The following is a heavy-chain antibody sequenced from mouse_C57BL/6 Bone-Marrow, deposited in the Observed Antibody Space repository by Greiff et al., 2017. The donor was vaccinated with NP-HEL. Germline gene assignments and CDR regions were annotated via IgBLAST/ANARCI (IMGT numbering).Heavy chain of an antibody. CDR3: ARSGSNSAHYYAMDY. V-gene: IGHV1-69*01. J-gene: IGHJ4*01. CDR1: GYTFTSYW. CDR2: IDPSDSYT. D-gene: IGHD2-5*01. Sequence: QVQLQQPGAELVMPGASVKLSCKASGYTFTSYWMHWVKQRPGQCLEWIGEIDPSDSYTNYNQKFKGKSTLTVDKSSSTAYMQLSSLTSEDSAVYYCARSGSNSAHYYAMDYWGQGTSVTVSS.